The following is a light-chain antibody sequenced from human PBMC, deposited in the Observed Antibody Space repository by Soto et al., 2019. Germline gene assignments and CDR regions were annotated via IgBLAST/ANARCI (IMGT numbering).Light chain of an antibody. V-gene: IGLV1-40*01. Sequence: QSVLTQPPSVSGAPGQRVTISCTGSSSNIGAGSDVHWYQQLPGTAPKLLIYGNSNRPSGVPDRFSGSKSGTSASLAITGLHAEDEADYYCHSYDTSLNVVFGGGTKLTVL. CDR2: GNS. CDR3: HSYDTSLNVV. J-gene: IGLJ2*01. CDR1: SSNIGAGSD.